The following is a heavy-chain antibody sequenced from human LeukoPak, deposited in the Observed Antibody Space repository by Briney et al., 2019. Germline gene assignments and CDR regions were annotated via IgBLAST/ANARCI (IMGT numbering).Heavy chain of an antibody. D-gene: IGHD1-26*01. CDR2: ISGSGTTT. CDR3: AKEGNYYGTDY. J-gene: IGHJ4*02. CDR1: GFTFSSYA. Sequence: PGGSLRLSCTASGFTFSSYAMNWVRQAPGKGLEWVSAISGSGTTTYYADSVKGRFTISRDSSKNTLYLQMNSLRAEDTAVYYCAKEGNYYGTDYWGQGTLVTVSS. V-gene: IGHV3-23*01.